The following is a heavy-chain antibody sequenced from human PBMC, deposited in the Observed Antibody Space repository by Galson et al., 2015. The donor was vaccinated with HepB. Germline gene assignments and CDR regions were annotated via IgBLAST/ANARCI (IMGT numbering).Heavy chain of an antibody. V-gene: IGHV3-30*18. D-gene: IGHD2-21*01. CDR2: IASDGTIK. CDR1: GFTFRNYG. Sequence: SLRLSCAASGFTFRNYGMQWVRQAPGKGLEWVAVIASDGTIKHYADSVKGRFTLSRDNPKNTMYLQMNSLRADDTAVYYCVKEAGSIWASYFDSWGLGILVPVSS. J-gene: IGHJ4*02. CDR3: VKEAGSIWASYFDS.